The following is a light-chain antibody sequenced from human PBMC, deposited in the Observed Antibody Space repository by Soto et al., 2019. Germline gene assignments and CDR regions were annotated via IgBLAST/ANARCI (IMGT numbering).Light chain of an antibody. Sequence: SYELTQPPSVSVAPXKTAXXXXXXSNIGSKSVHWYQKKSGQAPVLVMYYDSDRPSGIPERFSGSNSGNTATLTISRVEAGDEADYYCQVWDISSGHVVFGGGTKVTVL. CDR3: QVWDISSGHVV. CDR2: YDS. J-gene: IGLJ3*02. CDR1: NIGSKS. V-gene: IGLV3-21*01.